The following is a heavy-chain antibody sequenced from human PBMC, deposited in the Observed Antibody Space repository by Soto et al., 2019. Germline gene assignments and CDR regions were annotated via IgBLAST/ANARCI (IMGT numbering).Heavy chain of an antibody. CDR3: ASLGADGQWLADSHY. CDR2: LYYTGST. CDR1: GTSISGYS. J-gene: IGHJ4*02. Sequence: PSETLSLTCGVSGTSISGYSWGWIRQPPGKGLEYIGYLYYTGSTNYNLSLKSRVTISAATSNNQFSLKLTSVHAADTAVYYCASLGADGQWLADSHYWGQGTLVTVSS. V-gene: IGHV4-59*01. D-gene: IGHD6-19*01.